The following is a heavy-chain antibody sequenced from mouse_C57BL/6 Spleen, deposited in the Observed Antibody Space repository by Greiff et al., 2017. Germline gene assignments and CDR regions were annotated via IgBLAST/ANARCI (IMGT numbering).Heavy chain of an antibody. V-gene: IGHV1-55*01. CDR1: GYTFTSYW. J-gene: IGHJ1*03. Sequence: QVQLQQPGAELVKPGASVKMSCTASGYTFTSYWITWVKQRPGQGLEWIGDIYPGSGSTNYNEKFKSKATLTVDASSSTAYMQLSSLTSEDSAVYYCARRVTGTSWYFDVWGTGTTVTVSS. CDR3: ARRVTGTSWYFDV. D-gene: IGHD4-1*01. CDR2: IYPGSGST.